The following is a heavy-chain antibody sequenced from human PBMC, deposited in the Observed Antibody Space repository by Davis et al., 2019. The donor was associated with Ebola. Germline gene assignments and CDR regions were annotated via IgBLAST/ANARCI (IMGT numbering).Heavy chain of an antibody. J-gene: IGHJ4*02. Sequence: GGSLRLSCAASGFTFSSYGMRWVRQVPGKGLEWVAFIRYDGSNKYYADSVKGRFTISRDNSKNTLYLQMNSLRAEDKAVYYCAKDKVTTATFDYWGQGTLVTVSS. CDR3: AKDKVTTATFDY. V-gene: IGHV3-30*02. D-gene: IGHD4-17*01. CDR1: GFTFSSYG. CDR2: IRYDGSNK.